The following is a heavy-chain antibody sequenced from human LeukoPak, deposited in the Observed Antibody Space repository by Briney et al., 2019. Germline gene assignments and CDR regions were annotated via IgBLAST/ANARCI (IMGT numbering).Heavy chain of an antibody. J-gene: IGHJ3*02. D-gene: IGHD3-22*01. Sequence: GGSLRLSCAASGFTFSDYYMSWIRQAPGKGLEWVSYISSSGSTIYYADSVKGRFTISRDNAKNSLYLQMNSLRAEDTAVYYCARACYYDSSGYCHDAFDIWGQGTMVTVSS. CDR2: ISSSGSTI. CDR1: GFTFSDYY. V-gene: IGHV3-11*04. CDR3: ARACYYDSSGYCHDAFDI.